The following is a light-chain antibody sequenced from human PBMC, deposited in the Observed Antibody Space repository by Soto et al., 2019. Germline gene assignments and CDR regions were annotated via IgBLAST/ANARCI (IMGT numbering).Light chain of an antibody. Sequence: DIQMTQSPSSLSASVGDRITITCQASQDISNYLNWFQQKPGKAPKLLIYDASNLETGVPSRFSGSGSGTDFTFSISSLQPEDIATYYCHQYDKLPFTFGPGTKVDIK. CDR3: HQYDKLPFT. CDR1: QDISNY. V-gene: IGKV1-33*01. CDR2: DAS. J-gene: IGKJ3*01.